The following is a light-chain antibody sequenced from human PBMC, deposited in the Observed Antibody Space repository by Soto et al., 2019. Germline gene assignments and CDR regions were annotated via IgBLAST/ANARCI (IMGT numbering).Light chain of an antibody. CDR1: ESVKSN. Sequence: EIVMTQSPASLSVSPGERVTLSCRASESVKSNLAWYQQKPGHPPRLLIYSSSTRATGVPASFSGSGSGTEFTLNINSLQSEDFAVYYCQQYSSWPLTFGGGTKVEIK. J-gene: IGKJ4*01. V-gene: IGKV3-15*01. CDR2: SSS. CDR3: QQYSSWPLT.